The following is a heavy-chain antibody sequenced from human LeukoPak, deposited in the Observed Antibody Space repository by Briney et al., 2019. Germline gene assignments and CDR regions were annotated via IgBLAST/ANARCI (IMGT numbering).Heavy chain of an antibody. CDR1: GFTFSSYS. CDR2: ISSSSSTI. D-gene: IGHD6-19*01. CDR3: ARPIAVAGTWGTYFDY. J-gene: IGHJ4*02. Sequence: PGGSLRLSCAASGFTFSSYSMNWVRQAPGKGLEWVSYISSSSSTIYYADSVKGRFTISRDNAKDSLYLQMNSLRAEDTALYYCARPIAVAGTWGTYFDYWGQGTLVTVSS. V-gene: IGHV3-48*01.